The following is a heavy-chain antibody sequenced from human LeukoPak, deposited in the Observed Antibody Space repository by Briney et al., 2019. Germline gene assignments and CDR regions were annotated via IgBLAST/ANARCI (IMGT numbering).Heavy chain of an antibody. CDR3: AKDPLPYCGGDCYADY. J-gene: IGHJ4*02. Sequence: GGSLRLSCAASGFTFSSYSMNWVRQAPGKGLEWVAFIRYDGSNKYYADSVKGRFTISRDNSKNTLYLQMNSLRAEDTAVYYCAKDPLPYCGGDCYADYWGQGTLVTVSS. V-gene: IGHV3-30*02. CDR1: GFTFSSYS. D-gene: IGHD2-21*02. CDR2: IRYDGSNK.